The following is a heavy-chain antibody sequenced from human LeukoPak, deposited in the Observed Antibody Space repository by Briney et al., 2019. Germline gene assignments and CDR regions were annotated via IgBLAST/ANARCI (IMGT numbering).Heavy chain of an antibody. D-gene: IGHD6-6*01. V-gene: IGHV3-30*02. J-gene: IGHJ4*02. CDR2: IRYDGSDK. CDR3: AKAQQEEYSSSAGPPYFDY. Sequence: GGSLRLSCAASGFTFSSYGMHWVRQAPGKGLEWVAFIRYDGSDKYYADSVKGRFTISRDNSKNTLYLQMNSLRAEDTAVYYCAKAQQEEYSSSAGPPYFDYWGQGTLVTVSS. CDR1: GFTFSSYG.